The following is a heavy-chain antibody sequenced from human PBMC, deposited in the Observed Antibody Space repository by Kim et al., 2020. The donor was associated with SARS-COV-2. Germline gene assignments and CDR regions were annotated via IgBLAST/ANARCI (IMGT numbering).Heavy chain of an antibody. CDR3: AKSGGAYGSGNQVQDYYYYYGVDV. J-gene: IGHJ6*02. V-gene: IGHV1-24*01. Sequence: ASVKVSCKVSGYTLTELSMHWVRQAPGKGLEWMGGFDPEDGETIYAQKFQGRVTMTEDTSTDTAYMELSSLRSEDTAVYYCAKSGGAYGSGNQVQDYYYYYGVDVWGQGTTVTVSS. CDR2: FDPEDGET. D-gene: IGHD3-10*01. CDR1: GYTLTELS.